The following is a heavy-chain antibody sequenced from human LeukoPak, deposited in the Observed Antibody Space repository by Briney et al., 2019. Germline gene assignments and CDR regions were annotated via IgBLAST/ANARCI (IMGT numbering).Heavy chain of an antibody. CDR1: GFTFSTYS. Sequence: PGGSLRLSCAASGFTFSTYSMNWVRQAPGKGLEWVSSISSSSYIYYADSVKGRFTISRDNAKNSLYLQMNSLRAEDTAVYYCAQIGVAVAGSYWGQGTLVTVSS. V-gene: IGHV3-21*04. CDR3: AQIGVAVAGSY. D-gene: IGHD6-19*01. CDR2: ISSSSYI. J-gene: IGHJ4*02.